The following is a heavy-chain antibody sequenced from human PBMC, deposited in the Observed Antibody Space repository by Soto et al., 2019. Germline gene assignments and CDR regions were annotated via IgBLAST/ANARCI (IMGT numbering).Heavy chain of an antibody. CDR3: ARGGVVIPHYYYYYGMDV. D-gene: IGHD3-3*01. CDR2: SNSDGSST. J-gene: IGHJ6*02. CDR1: GFTLSIYW. Sequence: EVQLVESGGGLVQPGGSLRLSCAASGFTLSIYWMHWVRQAPGKGLVWVSRSNSDGSSTGYADSVKGRFTISRDNAKNTLYLQMNSLRAEDTAVYYCARGGVVIPHYYYYYGMDVWGQGTTVTVSS. V-gene: IGHV3-74*01.